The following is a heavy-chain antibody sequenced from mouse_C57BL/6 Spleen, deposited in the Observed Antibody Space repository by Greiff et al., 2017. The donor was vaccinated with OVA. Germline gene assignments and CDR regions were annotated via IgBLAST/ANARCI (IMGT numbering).Heavy chain of an antibody. J-gene: IGHJ2*01. CDR3: ARIANYGNFYYGDY. CDR2: LWWDDDK. D-gene: IGHD2-1*01. Sequence: QVTLKVSGPGILQPSQTLSLTCSFSGFSLSTFGMGVGWIRQPSGKGLEWLAHLWWDDDKYYNTALKSRLTISKDTSKNQVFLKIANVEAADTATYYCARIANYGNFYYGDYWGQGTTLTVSS. V-gene: IGHV8-8*01. CDR1: GFSLSTFGMG.